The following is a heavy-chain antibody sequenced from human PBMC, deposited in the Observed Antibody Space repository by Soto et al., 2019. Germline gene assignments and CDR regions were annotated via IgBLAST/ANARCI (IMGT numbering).Heavy chain of an antibody. J-gene: IGHJ4*02. V-gene: IGHV4-34*01. CDR1: GGSFSGYY. D-gene: IGHD2-15*01. CDR2: INHSGST. Sequence: QVQLQQWGAGLLKPSETLSLTCAVYGGSFSGYYWSWIRQPPGKGLEWIGEINHSGSTNYNPSLKSRVTIAVDTSKNQFSLKLSSVTAADTAVYYWARTLGGGNPRAYYFDYWGQGTLVTVSS. CDR3: ARTLGGGNPRAYYFDY.